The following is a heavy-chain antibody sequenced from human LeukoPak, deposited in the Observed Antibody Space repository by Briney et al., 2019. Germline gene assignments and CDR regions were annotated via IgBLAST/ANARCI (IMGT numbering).Heavy chain of an antibody. D-gene: IGHD3-22*01. CDR3: AKRADSSAHSFDY. Sequence: GGSLRLSCAASGFSFSRYGMKWVRQAPGKGLEWLSYIRSSDSTTYYAGSVKGRFTISRDNPKNSLYLQMDSLRVEDTAVYYCAKRADSSAHSFDYWGQGTLVTVSS. J-gene: IGHJ4*02. CDR2: IRSSDSTT. V-gene: IGHV3-48*04. CDR1: GFSFSRYG.